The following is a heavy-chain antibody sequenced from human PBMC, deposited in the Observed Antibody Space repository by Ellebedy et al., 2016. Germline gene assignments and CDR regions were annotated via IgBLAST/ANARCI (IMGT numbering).Heavy chain of an antibody. V-gene: IGHV3-33*01. CDR1: GFTFSRYG. CDR3: ARGPQLVGATPHFDY. CDR2: IYYDGINK. J-gene: IGHJ4*02. D-gene: IGHD1-26*01. Sequence: GGSLRLXXAASGFTFSRYGMHWVRQAPGKGLEWVAIIYYDGINKYYADSVKGRFTISRDNSKNTLYLQMNSLRAEDTAVYYCARGPQLVGATPHFDYWGQGTLVTVSS.